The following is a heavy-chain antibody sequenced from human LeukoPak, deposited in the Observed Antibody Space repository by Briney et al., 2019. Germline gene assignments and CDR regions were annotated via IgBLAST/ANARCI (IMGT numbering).Heavy chain of an antibody. CDR3: ARCGSPSAPLDP. D-gene: IGHD1-26*01. V-gene: IGHV4-59*01. Sequence: TSETLSLTCTVSGGSIGSYYWSWIRQPPGKGLEWIGYIYYSGTTNYGPSLKSRVTISVDTSKNQFSLKLSSVTAADTAVYYCARCGSPSAPLDPWGQGTLVTVSS. CDR1: GGSIGSYY. J-gene: IGHJ5*02. CDR2: IYYSGTT.